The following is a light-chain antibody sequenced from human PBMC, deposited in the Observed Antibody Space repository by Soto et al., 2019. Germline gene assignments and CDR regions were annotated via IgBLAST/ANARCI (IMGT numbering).Light chain of an antibody. V-gene: IGKV1-9*01. J-gene: IGKJ2*01. CDR3: QQLNSYPHT. CDR1: QGISSY. Sequence: IQLTQSPSSLSASVGDRVTITCRASQGISSYLAWYQQKPGKAPKLLIYAASTLQSGVPSRFSGSGSGTDFTLTISSLQPEDFATYYCQQLNSYPHTFGQGTKPEIK. CDR2: AAS.